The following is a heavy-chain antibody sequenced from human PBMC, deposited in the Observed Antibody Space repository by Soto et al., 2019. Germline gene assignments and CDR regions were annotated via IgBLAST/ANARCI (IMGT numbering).Heavy chain of an antibody. Sequence: QVSLVQSGGEVKKPGASVKLSCKASGYAFGDYGVSWVRQAPGQGLEWMGWIFAYYGKTYYDQKFQGRITMTTDTSTNTAYMELRSLKPDDTALYFCARSQLDVWGQGTMVTVSS. J-gene: IGHJ6*02. CDR1: GYAFGDYG. V-gene: IGHV1-18*01. CDR2: IFAYYGKT. CDR3: ARSQLDV.